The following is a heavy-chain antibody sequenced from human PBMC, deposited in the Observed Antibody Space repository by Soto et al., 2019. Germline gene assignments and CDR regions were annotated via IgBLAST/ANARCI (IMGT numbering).Heavy chain of an antibody. Sequence: ASVKVSCKASGYTFTSYAMHWVRQAPGQRLEWMGWINAGNGNTKYSQKFQGRVTITRDTSASTAYMELSSLRSEDTAVYYCARSGPNYYYDSSGYSSFDYWGQGTLVTVSS. V-gene: IGHV1-3*01. CDR2: INAGNGNT. CDR1: GYTFTSYA. CDR3: ARSGPNYYYDSSGYSSFDY. J-gene: IGHJ4*02. D-gene: IGHD3-22*01.